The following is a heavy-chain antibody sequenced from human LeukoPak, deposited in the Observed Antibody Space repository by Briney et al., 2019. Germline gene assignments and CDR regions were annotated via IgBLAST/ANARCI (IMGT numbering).Heavy chain of an antibody. J-gene: IGHJ4*02. Sequence: GGSLRLSCAASGFTFSDYWISWVRQAPGKGLEWVAIIKQDGSEKYYVDSVKGRFTISRDNAKNSLYLQMNSLRADDTAVYYCARSTVTTWRLFDYWGQGALVTVSS. CDR1: GFTFSDYW. D-gene: IGHD4-17*01. V-gene: IGHV3-7*01. CDR2: IKQDGSEK. CDR3: ARSTVTTWRLFDY.